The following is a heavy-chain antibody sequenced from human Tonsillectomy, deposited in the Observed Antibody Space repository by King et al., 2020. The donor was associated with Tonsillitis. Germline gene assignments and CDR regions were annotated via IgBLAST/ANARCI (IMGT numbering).Heavy chain of an antibody. CDR1: GYIFTDYH. Sequence: VQLVESGTEVKVPGASVTVSCKASGYIFTDYHINCIRQAPGQGLEWMGWINCNSGSTNYAENLQGRVTLTRDTSTNTAYMDLRSLRADDTAIYYCSRETWVYGSWGQGTLVTVSS. D-gene: IGHD5-24*01. J-gene: IGHJ5*02. V-gene: IGHV1-2*02. CDR2: INCNSGST. CDR3: SRETWVYGS.